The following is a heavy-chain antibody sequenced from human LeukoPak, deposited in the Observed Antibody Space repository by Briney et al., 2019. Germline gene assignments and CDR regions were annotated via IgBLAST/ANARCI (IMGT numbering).Heavy chain of an antibody. J-gene: IGHJ5*02. D-gene: IGHD3-10*01. CDR2: IYYSGST. Sequence: SETLSLTCTVSGGSISSYYWSWIRQPPGKGLEWIGYIYYSGSTNYNPSLKSRVTISVDTSKNQFSLKLSSVTAADTAVYYCAGHFGGYYGSGSYYWFDPWGQGTLVTVSS. CDR3: AGHFGGYYGSGSYYWFDP. CDR1: GGSISSYY. V-gene: IGHV4-59*08.